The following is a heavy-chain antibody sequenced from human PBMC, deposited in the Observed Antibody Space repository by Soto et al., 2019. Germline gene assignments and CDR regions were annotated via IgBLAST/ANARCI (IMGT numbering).Heavy chain of an antibody. CDR1: GFSLTTSGVG. V-gene: IGHV2-5*02. CDR2: IYWDDDK. J-gene: IGHJ4*02. CDR3: AHRVLRAVFGLVTTTAIYFDF. Sequence: QITLNESGPTVVKPTETLTLTCTFSGFSLTTSGVGVGWVRQSPGKAPEWLALIYWDDDKRYSTSLKSRLTITTDTSKNQVVLTMANVDPADTATYYCAHRVLRAVFGLVTTTAIYFDFWGQGTPVVVSS. D-gene: IGHD3-3*01.